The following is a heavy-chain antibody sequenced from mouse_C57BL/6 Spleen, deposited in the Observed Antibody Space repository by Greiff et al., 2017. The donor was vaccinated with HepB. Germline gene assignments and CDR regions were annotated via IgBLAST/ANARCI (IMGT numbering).Heavy chain of an antibody. CDR1: GYTFTSYW. Sequence: QVQLQQPGAELVKPGASVKLSCKASGYTFTSYWMQWVKQRPGQGLEWIGEIDPSDSYTNYNPKFKGKATLTLDTSSSTAYMQLSSLTSEDSSVYYCARWDSGYGAYWGQGTLVTVSA. J-gene: IGHJ3*01. V-gene: IGHV1-50*01. CDR2: IDPSDSYT. CDR3: ARWDSGYGAY. D-gene: IGHD3-2*02.